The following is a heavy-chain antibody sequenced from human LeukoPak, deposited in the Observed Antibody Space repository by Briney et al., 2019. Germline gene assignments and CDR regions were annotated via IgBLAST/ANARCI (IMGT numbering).Heavy chain of an antibody. CDR1: GFTFSSYS. CDR3: ARDPLAYDSQY. CDR2: ISSSSSYI. V-gene: IGHV3-21*01. D-gene: IGHD3-22*01. Sequence: GGSLRLSCAASGFTFSSYSMNWVRQAPGKGLEWVSSISSSSSYIYYADSVKGRFTISRDNAKNSLYLQMNSLRGEDTAVYYCARDPLAYDSQYWGQGTLVTVSS. J-gene: IGHJ4*02.